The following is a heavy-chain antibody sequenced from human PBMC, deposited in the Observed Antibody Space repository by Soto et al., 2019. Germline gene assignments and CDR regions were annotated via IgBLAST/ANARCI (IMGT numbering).Heavy chain of an antibody. Sequence: SETLSLTCTVSGGSISSSSYYWGWIRQPPGKGLEWIGSIYYSGSTYYNPSLKSRVTISVDTSKNQFSLKLSSVTAADTAVYYCASRDGYNYNFDYWGQGXLVTVYS. CDR2: IYYSGST. V-gene: IGHV4-39*01. CDR3: ASRDGYNYNFDY. J-gene: IGHJ4*02. CDR1: GGSISSSSYY. D-gene: IGHD5-12*01.